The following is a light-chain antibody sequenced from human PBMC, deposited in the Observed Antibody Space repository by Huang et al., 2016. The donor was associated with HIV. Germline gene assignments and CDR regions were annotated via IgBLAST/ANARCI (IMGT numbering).Light chain of an antibody. CDR1: QSVSSSY. CDR2: GAS. CDR3: QQYGSSPYT. J-gene: IGKJ2*01. V-gene: IGKV3-20*01. Sequence: EILLTQPPGTLSLSPGEIATLSCRASQSVSSSYLAWYQQKPGQAPRLIIYGASSRATGIPDRFGGSGSGTDFTLTISRLKPEDFAVYYCQQYGSSPYTFGQGTKLEIK.